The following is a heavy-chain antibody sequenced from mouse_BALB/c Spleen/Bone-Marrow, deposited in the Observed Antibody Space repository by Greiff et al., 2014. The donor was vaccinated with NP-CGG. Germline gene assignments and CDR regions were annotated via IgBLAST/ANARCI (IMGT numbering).Heavy chain of an antibody. CDR1: GYTFTSYT. J-gene: IGHJ2*01. CDR3: ARESLYGSNYY. Sequence: QVQLKQSGAELARPGASVKMSYKASGYTFTSYTMHWVKQRPGQGLEWIGYINPSSGYTNYNQKFKDKATLTADKSSSTAYMQLSSLTSEDSAVYYCARESLYGSNYYWGQGTTLTVSS. CDR2: INPSSGYT. V-gene: IGHV1-4*01. D-gene: IGHD1-1*01.